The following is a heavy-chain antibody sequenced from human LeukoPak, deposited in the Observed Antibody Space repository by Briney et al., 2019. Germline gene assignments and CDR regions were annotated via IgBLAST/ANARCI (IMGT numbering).Heavy chain of an antibody. D-gene: IGHD1-14*01. CDR3: ARADEGPDFDY. Sequence: GGSLRLSCAASGFTVSSNYMSWVRQAPGKGLEWVSVIYSGGSTYYADSVKGRFTISRDNSKNTLYLQMNSLRAEDTAVYYCARADEGPDFDYWGQGTLVTVSS. V-gene: IGHV3-53*01. CDR2: IYSGGST. J-gene: IGHJ4*02. CDR1: GFTVSSNY.